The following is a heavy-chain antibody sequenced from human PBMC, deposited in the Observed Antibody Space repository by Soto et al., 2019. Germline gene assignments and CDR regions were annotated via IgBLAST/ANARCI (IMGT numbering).Heavy chain of an antibody. Sequence: QVQLQQWGAGLLKPSETLSLTCAVYGGSFSGYYWSWIRQPPGKGLEWIGEINHSGSTNYNPSLKSRVTISVDTSKNQFSLKLSSVSAADTAVHYCARGYGDLPSWGQETLVTVSS. D-gene: IGHD4-17*01. V-gene: IGHV4-34*01. CDR3: ARGYGDLPS. CDR1: GGSFSGYY. CDR2: INHSGST. J-gene: IGHJ5*02.